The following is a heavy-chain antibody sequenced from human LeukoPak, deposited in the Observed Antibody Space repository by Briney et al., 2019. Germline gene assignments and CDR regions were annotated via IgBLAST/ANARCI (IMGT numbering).Heavy chain of an antibody. CDR1: GGSISSGDYY. V-gene: IGHV4-30-4*01. J-gene: IGHJ4*02. Sequence: TSETLSLTCTVSGGSISSGDYYWSWIRQPPGKGLEWIGYIYYSGSTYYNPSLKSRVTISVDTSKNQFSLKLSSVTAADTAVYYCARDSYDFWSGYRLDYWGQGTLVTVSS. D-gene: IGHD3-3*01. CDR2: IYYSGST. CDR3: ARDSYDFWSGYRLDY.